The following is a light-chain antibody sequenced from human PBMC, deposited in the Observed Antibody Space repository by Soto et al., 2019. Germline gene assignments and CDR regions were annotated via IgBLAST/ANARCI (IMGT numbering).Light chain of an antibody. J-gene: IGKJ5*01. Sequence: EIVLTQSPGTLSLSPADTATLSCMASQFVGSIYLAWYQQKPGQAPRLLIYGASSRATGIPDRFSGSGSGTDFTLTISRLEPEDFAVYYCQQYGISLITFGQGTRLEIK. CDR2: GAS. CDR3: QQYGISLIT. CDR1: QFVGSIY. V-gene: IGKV3-20*01.